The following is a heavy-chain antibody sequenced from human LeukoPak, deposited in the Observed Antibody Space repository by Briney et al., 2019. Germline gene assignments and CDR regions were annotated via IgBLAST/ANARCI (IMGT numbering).Heavy chain of an antibody. CDR2: IWYDGSNK. CDR1: GFTFSSYG. V-gene: IGHV3-33*01. Sequence: GGSLRLSCAASGFTFSSYGMHWVRQAPGKGLEWVAVIWYDGSNKYYADSVKGRFTTSRDNSKNTLYLQMNSLRAEDTAVYYCARKQPAAGLYYYYYYMDVWGKGTTVTVSS. CDR3: ARKQPAAGLYYYYYYMDV. J-gene: IGHJ6*03. D-gene: IGHD6-13*01.